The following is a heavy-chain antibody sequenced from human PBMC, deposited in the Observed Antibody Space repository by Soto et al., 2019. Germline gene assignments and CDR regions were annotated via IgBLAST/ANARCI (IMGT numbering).Heavy chain of an antibody. J-gene: IGHJ6*02. CDR2: IYPSGNT. V-gene: IGHV4-4*07. Sequence: LSLTCAVSGGSISSYYWSRIRQTAGKGLEWIGRIYPSGNTNYNPSLKSRVTMSIDTSKNQLSLKLRSVTAADTAVYFCAGDEGYYYSGVDVWGQGTAVTVSS. CDR3: AGDEGYYYSGVDV. CDR1: GGSISSYY.